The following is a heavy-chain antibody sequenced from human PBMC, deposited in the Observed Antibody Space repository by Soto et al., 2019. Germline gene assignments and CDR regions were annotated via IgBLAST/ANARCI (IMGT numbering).Heavy chain of an antibody. CDR2: IRSRSGTT. CDR1: GFSFSKAW. CDR3: TTSGNPNSVDH. V-gene: IGHV3-15*07. J-gene: IGHJ4*02. D-gene: IGHD4-4*01. Sequence: EVPLVESGGGLVKPGGSLRLSCAASGFSFSKAWMNWVRQAPGKGLEWVGRIRSRSGTTDYASPVKGRFTISRDDSKYTLYLQMNSLKVEDTAVSFCTTSGNPNSVDHWGQGTLVIVSS.